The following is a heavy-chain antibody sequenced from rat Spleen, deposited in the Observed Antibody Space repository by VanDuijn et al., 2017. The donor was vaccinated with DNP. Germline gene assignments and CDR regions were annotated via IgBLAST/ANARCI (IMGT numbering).Heavy chain of an antibody. CDR2: ISYDGSIT. Sequence: EVHLVESDGGLVQPGRSLKLSCAASGFTFSDYAMAWVRQAPKKGLEWVATISYDGSITYYRDSVKGRFTISRDNAKSTLYLQMNSLRSVDTATYYCATTTTEGMRFAYWGQGTLVTVSS. J-gene: IGHJ3*01. CDR1: GFTFSDYA. D-gene: IGHD1-11*01. V-gene: IGHV5-17*01. CDR3: ATTTTEGMRFAY.